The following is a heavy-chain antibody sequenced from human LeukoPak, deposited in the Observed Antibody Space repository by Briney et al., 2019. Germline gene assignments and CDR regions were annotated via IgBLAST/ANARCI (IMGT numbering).Heavy chain of an antibody. D-gene: IGHD3-22*01. V-gene: IGHV1-2*02. CDR3: AFSMIVVVIGYYGMDV. CDR2: INPNSGGT. CDR1: GYTFTGYY. J-gene: IGHJ6*02. Sequence: ASVKVSCKASGYTFTGYYMHWVRQAPGQGLEWMGWINPNSGGTNYAQKSQGRVTMTRDTSISTACMELSRLRSDGTAVYYCAFSMIVVVIGYYGMDVWGQGTTVTVSS.